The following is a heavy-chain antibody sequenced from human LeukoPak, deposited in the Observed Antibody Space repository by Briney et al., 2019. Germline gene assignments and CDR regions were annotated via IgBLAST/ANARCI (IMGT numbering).Heavy chain of an antibody. D-gene: IGHD4-17*01. V-gene: IGHV4-39*01. CDR1: GGSISSSSYY. J-gene: IGHJ4*02. Sequence: PSETLSLTCTVSGGSISSSSYYWGWIRQPPWKGLEWIGSIYYSGSTYYNPSLKSRVTISVDTSKNQFSLKLSSVTAADTAVYYCARHPPYGSPDYWGQGTLVTVSS. CDR2: IYYSGST. CDR3: ARHPPYGSPDY.